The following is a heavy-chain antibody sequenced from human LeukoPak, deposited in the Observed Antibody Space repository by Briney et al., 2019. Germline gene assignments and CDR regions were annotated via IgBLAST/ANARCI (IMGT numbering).Heavy chain of an antibody. CDR1: GFTFSSYW. D-gene: IGHD3-10*01. Sequence: GGSLRLFCAASGFTFSSYWMSWVRQAPGKGLEWVANIKQDGSEKYYVDSVKGRFTISRDNAKNSLYLQMNSLRAEDTAVYYCARDRRSGSYCWFDPWGQGTLVTVSS. CDR2: IKQDGSEK. CDR3: ARDRRSGSYCWFDP. V-gene: IGHV3-7*01. J-gene: IGHJ5*02.